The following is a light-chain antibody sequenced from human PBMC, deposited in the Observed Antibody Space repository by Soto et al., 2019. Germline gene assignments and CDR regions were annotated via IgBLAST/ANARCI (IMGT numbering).Light chain of an antibody. CDR1: SSNIGAGYD. CDR3: QSYDNSLRGSV. CDR2: GIN. J-gene: IGLJ2*01. V-gene: IGLV1-40*01. Sequence: QSVLTQPPSVSGAPGQRVTISCTGSSSNIGAGYDVHWYQQLPGTAPKLLIYGINNRPSGVPDRFSGSKSGTSASLAITGLQAEDEADYYCQSYDNSLRGSVFGGGTKVTVL.